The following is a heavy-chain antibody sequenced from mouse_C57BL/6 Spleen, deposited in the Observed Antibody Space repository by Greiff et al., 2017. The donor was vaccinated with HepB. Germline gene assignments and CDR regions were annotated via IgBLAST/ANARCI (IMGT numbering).Heavy chain of an antibody. D-gene: IGHD2-2*01. V-gene: IGHV1-53*01. CDR3: ARNGGYDGDVFAY. J-gene: IGHJ3*01. CDR2: INPSNGGT. Sequence: QVQLQQSGTELVKPGASVKLSCKASGYTFTSYWMHWVKQRPGQGLEWIGNINPSNGGTNYNEKFKSKATLTVDKSSSTAYMQLSSLTSEDSAVYYCARNGGYDGDVFAYWGQGTLVTVSA. CDR1: GYTFTSYW.